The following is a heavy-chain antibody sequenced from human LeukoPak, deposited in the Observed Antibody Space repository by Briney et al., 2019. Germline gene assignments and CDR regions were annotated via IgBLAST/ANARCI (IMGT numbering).Heavy chain of an antibody. J-gene: IGHJ4*02. CDR1: GDSIREYY. V-gene: IGHV4-59*01. Sequence: PSETLSLTCTVSGDSIREYYWSWIRQPPGKGLEWIGYVFYIGSTNYNPSLTSRVTTSVDTSKNQLSLKLSSVTAADTAVYYCARDLRSSSWSYYFDYWGQGTLVAVSS. CDR2: VFYIGST. D-gene: IGHD6-13*01. CDR3: ARDLRSSSWSYYFDY.